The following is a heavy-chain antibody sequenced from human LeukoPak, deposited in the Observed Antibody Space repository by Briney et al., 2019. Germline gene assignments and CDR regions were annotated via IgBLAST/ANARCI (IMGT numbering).Heavy chain of an antibody. CDR3: ARATPQYCSSTSCYTGDY. V-gene: IGHV3-48*04. CDR1: GFTFSSYS. CDR2: ISSSSSTI. Sequence: GGSLRLSCAASGFTFSSYSMNWVRQAPGKGLEWVSYISSSSSTIYYADSVKGRSTISRDNAKNSLYLQMDSLRAEDTAVYYCARATPQYCSSTSCYTGDYWGQGTLVTVSS. D-gene: IGHD2-2*02. J-gene: IGHJ4*02.